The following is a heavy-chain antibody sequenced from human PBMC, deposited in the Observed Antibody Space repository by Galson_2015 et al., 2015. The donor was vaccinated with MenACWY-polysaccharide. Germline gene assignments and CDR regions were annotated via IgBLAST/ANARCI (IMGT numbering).Heavy chain of an antibody. CDR1: GLTFSNNW. CDR3: VGPLGRGGTGAYGMDA. V-gene: IGHV3-74*01. D-gene: IGHD3-10*01. Sequence: SLRLSCAASGLTFSNNWIHWVRQAPGKGLVWVSRINSDASGTAYADSVEGRFTISRDNAKNTLYLQMNSLRVEDTAVYYCVGPLGRGGTGAYGMDAWGQGTTVTVSS. J-gene: IGHJ6*02. CDR2: INSDASGT.